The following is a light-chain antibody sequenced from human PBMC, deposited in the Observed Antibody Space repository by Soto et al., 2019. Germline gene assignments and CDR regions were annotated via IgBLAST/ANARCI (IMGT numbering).Light chain of an antibody. J-gene: IGKJ2*01. CDR3: QQFGTSPYT. CDR2: ETS. V-gene: IGKV3-20*01. Sequence: EILLTQSPGTLSLSPGDRATLSCRASQTVSNIYLVWYQQRPGQAPRLLIYETSIRASGIPDRFSGSGSGTDFTLTISRLEPEDFAVYWCQQFGTSPYTFGQGTKVEI. CDR1: QTVSNIY.